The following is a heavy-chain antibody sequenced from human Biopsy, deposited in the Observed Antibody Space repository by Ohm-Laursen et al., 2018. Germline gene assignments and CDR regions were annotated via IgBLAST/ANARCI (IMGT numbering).Heavy chain of an antibody. CDR2: ISAYNGHT. CDR1: GYPFITYG. CDR3: ARDPHGEGRDYGSYFDY. D-gene: IGHD4-17*01. J-gene: IGHJ4*02. V-gene: IGHV1-18*01. Sequence: ASVKASCKTSGYPFITYGISWARQAPGHGLEWMGWISAYNGHTKFARKFQDRVTMTTDTSTTTAYMDLSSLRSDDTAVYYCARDPHGEGRDYGSYFDYWGQGTLVTVSS.